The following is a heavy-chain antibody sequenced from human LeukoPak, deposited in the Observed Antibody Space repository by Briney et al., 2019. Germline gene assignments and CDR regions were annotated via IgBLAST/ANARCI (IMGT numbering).Heavy chain of an antibody. CDR2: IYYSGST. D-gene: IGHD6-6*01. Sequence: SETLSLTCTVSGGSISSSSYYWGWIRQPPGKGLEWIGSIYYSGSTYYNPSLKSRVTISVDTSKNQFSLKLSSVTAADTAVYYCARQRGIAARPNFDYWGQGTLVTVSS. CDR3: ARQRGIAARPNFDY. CDR1: GGSISSSSYY. J-gene: IGHJ4*02. V-gene: IGHV4-39*01.